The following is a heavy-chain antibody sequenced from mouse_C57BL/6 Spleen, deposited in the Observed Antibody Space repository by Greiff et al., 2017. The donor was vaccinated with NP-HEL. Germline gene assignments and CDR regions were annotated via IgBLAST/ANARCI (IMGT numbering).Heavy chain of an antibody. CDR3: ARLVRYYFDY. D-gene: IGHD6-1*01. CDR1: GYAFSSSW. Sequence: QVQLQQSGPELVKPGASVKISCKASGYAFSSSWMNWVKQRPGQGLEWIGRIYPGDGDTNYNGKFKGKATLTADKSSSTAYMQLSSLTSEDSAVYFCARLVRYYFDYWGQGTTLTVSS. J-gene: IGHJ2*01. V-gene: IGHV1-82*01. CDR2: IYPGDGDT.